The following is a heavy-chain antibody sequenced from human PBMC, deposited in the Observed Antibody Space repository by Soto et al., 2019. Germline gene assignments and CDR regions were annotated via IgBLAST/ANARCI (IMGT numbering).Heavy chain of an antibody. Sequence: SETLSLTCAVSGGSISSGGYSWSWIRQPPGKGLEWIGYIYHSGSTYYNPSLKSRVTISVDRSKNQFSLKLSSVTAADTAVYYCARAVAGAWVDYWGQGTLVTVSS. D-gene: IGHD6-19*01. V-gene: IGHV4-30-2*01. CDR3: ARAVAGAWVDY. CDR1: GGSISSGGYS. CDR2: IYHSGST. J-gene: IGHJ4*02.